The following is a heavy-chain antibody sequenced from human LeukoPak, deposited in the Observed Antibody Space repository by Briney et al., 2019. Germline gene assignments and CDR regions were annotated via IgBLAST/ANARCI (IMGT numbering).Heavy chain of an antibody. Sequence: GGSLRLSCAASGFTVSSNYFSWVRQAPGKGLEWVSLIYTSGSTYYADSVKGRYTISRDNSKNTLYLQMNSLRAEDTAVYYCARGSLVYYYYYMDVWGKGTTVTVSS. V-gene: IGHV3-53*01. CDR1: GFTVSSNY. CDR3: ARGSLVYYYYYMDV. CDR2: IYTSGST. J-gene: IGHJ6*03.